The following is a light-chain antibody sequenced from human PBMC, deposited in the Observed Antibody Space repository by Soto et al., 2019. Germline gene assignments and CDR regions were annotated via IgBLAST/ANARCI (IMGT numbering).Light chain of an antibody. Sequence: QSVLTQPPSASGSPGQSVTISCTGSSSDVGGYDYVSWYQQHPGKAPKLLIYEVSNRPSGVPDRFSGSKSGNTASLTVSGLQAEDEADYYCRSYAGTATLYVFGIGTKVTVL. CDR1: SSDVGGYDY. CDR2: EVS. CDR3: RSYAGTATLYV. J-gene: IGLJ1*01. V-gene: IGLV2-8*01.